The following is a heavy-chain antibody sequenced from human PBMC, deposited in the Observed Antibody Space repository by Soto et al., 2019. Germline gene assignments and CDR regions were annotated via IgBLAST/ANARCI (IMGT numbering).Heavy chain of an antibody. J-gene: IGHJ4*02. CDR2: IVVGSGNT. D-gene: IGHD6-19*01. CDR3: ATARYSSGWPFDY. CDR1: GFTFTSSA. V-gene: IGHV1-58*02. Sequence: QMQLVQSGPEVKKPGTSVKVSCKASGFTFTSSAIQWVRQARGQRLEWIGWIVVGSGNTDYAQKFQERVTITRDMSTSTAYMELSSLTSEDTAVYYCATARYSSGWPFDYWGQGTLVTVSS.